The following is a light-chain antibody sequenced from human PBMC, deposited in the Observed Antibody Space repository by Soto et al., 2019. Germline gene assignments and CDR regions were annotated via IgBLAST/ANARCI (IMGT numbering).Light chain of an antibody. CDR3: QQYYGSSST. Sequence: DIVMTQSPDSLAVSLGERATINCKSSQSVLYSSNNKNYLAWYQQKPGQPPKLLIYWASTRESGVPDRFTGSGSGTDFTLTISILQAEDAAVYYCQQYYGSSSTFGQGTKLEIK. J-gene: IGKJ2*01. V-gene: IGKV4-1*01. CDR1: QSVLYSSNNKNY. CDR2: WAS.